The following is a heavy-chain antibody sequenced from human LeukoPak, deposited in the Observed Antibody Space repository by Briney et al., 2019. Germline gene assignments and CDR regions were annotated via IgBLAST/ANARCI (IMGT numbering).Heavy chain of an antibody. CDR3: ARGGGYHGWIDP. D-gene: IGHD1-26*01. CDR1: GFTFGYYV. J-gene: IGHJ5*02. Sequence: GGSLRLSCTASGFTFGYYVMSWVRQAPGKGLEWVANIKEDGSEKYYVDSVKGRFTISRDNAKNSLYLQMNSLRAENTAVYYCARGGGYHGWIDPWGQGTLVTVSS. CDR2: IKEDGSEK. V-gene: IGHV3-7*04.